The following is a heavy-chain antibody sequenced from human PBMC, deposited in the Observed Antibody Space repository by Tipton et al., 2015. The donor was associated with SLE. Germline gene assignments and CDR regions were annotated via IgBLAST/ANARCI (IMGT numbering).Heavy chain of an antibody. CDR2: AYASGNT. CDR1: GGSISSYY. CDR3: ARVGDNNYDV. J-gene: IGHJ6*02. D-gene: IGHD4-11*01. V-gene: IGHV4-4*07. Sequence: TLSLTCTVSGGSISSYYWSWIRQPPGRGLEWIGHAYASGNTNYNPSLKSRVTMSVETSKNQFSLRLSSVTAADTAVYYCARVGDNNYDVWGQGTTVTVSS.